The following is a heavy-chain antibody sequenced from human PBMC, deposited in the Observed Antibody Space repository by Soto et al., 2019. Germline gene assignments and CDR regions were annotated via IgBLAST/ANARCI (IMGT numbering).Heavy chain of an antibody. CDR3: AREDRYSGYDYFDY. CDR1: GFPFSTYP. CDR2: ISSSNTV. D-gene: IGHD5-12*01. J-gene: IGHJ4*02. Sequence: GGSLRLSCAASGFPFSTYPMNWVRQAPGRGLEWVSYISSSNTVYYADSVKGRFTISRDNAKSSLYLQMNSLRDEDTAVYYCAREDRYSGYDYFDYWGQGALVTVSS. V-gene: IGHV3-48*02.